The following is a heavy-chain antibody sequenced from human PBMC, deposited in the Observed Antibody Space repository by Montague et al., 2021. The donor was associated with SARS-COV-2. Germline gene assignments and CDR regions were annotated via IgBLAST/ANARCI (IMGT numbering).Heavy chain of an antibody. V-gene: IGHV6-1*01. CDR1: GDSVSSISAT. D-gene: IGHD1-1*01. Sequence: CAISGDSVSSISATRNSVRQSPSRRFERLGMTYYRSKRYNDYAVSVRGRVTINPVTSTNKFSLQLNSVTPEDTAIYYCTSGSEGNYNVMDVWGQGPTVTVPS. J-gene: IGHJ6*02. CDR2: TYYRSKRYN. CDR3: TSGSEGNYNVMDV.